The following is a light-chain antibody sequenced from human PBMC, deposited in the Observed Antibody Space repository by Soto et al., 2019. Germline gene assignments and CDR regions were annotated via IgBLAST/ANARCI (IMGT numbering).Light chain of an antibody. J-gene: IGKJ5*01. CDR1: QSVSSSY. Sequence: EIVLTQSPGTLSLSPGERATLSCRASQSVSSSYLAWYQQKPGQAPRLLIYGASSRATGIPDRFSGSGSGTDVTLTISRLEPEEFAVYYCQQYGSSPFTCGQGTRLEIK. CDR3: QQYGSSPFT. CDR2: GAS. V-gene: IGKV3-20*01.